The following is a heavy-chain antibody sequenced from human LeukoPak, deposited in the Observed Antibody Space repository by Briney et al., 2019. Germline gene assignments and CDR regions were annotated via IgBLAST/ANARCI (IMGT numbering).Heavy chain of an antibody. CDR3: ARDLPVLCTSCYTYYYYYYMDV. CDR1: GYTFTSYG. V-gene: IGHV1-18*01. J-gene: IGHJ6*03. CDR2: ISAYNGNT. D-gene: IGHD2-2*02. Sequence: ASVKVSCKASGYTFTSYGISWVRQAPGQGLEWMGWISAYNGNTNYAQKLQGRVTMTTDTSTSTAYMELRSLRSDDTAVYYCARDLPVLCTSCYTYYYYYYMDVWGKGTTVTVSS.